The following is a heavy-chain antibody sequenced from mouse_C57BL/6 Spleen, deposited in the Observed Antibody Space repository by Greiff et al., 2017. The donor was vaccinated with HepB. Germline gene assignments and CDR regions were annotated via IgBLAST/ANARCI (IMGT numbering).Heavy chain of an antibody. CDR2: ISSGGSYT. CDR3: ARRSTTVVTFDY. Sequence: DVMLVESGGDLVKPGGSLKLSCAASGFTFSSYGMSWVRQTPDKRLEWVATISSGGSYTYYPDSVKGRFTISRDNAKNTLYLQMSSLKSEDTTMYYCARRSTTVVTFDYWGQGTTLTVSS. CDR1: GFTFSSYG. D-gene: IGHD1-1*01. V-gene: IGHV5-6*02. J-gene: IGHJ2*01.